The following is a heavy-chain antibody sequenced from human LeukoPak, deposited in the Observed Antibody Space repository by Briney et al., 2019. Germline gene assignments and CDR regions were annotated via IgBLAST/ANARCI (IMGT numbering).Heavy chain of an antibody. Sequence: GESLKISRKGSGYSFTNYWIGWVRQMPGKGLEWMGIIYPGDSNTRYSPSFQGQVTISADKSISTAYLQWSSLKASDTAMYYCARLAISSIWSVYFDYWGQGTLVTVSS. CDR3: ARLAISSIWSVYFDY. J-gene: IGHJ4*02. V-gene: IGHV5-51*01. D-gene: IGHD6-13*01. CDR1: GYSFTNYW. CDR2: IYPGDSNT.